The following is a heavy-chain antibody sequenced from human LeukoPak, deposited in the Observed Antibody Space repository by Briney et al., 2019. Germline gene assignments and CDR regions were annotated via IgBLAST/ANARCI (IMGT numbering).Heavy chain of an antibody. Sequence: PSETLSLTCTVSGGSISDNYYYWAWIRQPPGKGLEWIGTIYYGGSTYYNPSLKSRVTISVDTSKNQFSLKLNSVTAADTAVYYCARQAPNYYDSSALMEARWYYWGQGTLVTVSS. CDR1: GGSISDNYYY. CDR2: IYYGGST. CDR3: ARQAPNYYDSSALMEARWYY. V-gene: IGHV4-39*01. D-gene: IGHD3-22*01. J-gene: IGHJ4*02.